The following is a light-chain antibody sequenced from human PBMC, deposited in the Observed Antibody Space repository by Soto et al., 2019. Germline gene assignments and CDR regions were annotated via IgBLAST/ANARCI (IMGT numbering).Light chain of an antibody. CDR1: QGVTSSY. Sequence: EIVLTQSPGTLSLSPGERATLSCRASQGVTSSYLAWYQHKSGQAPRLLIFTASTRATGVPDRFSGSGSGTNFTRTISRLEPEDFAVYYWQQYATSPYTFGQGTKLEIK. J-gene: IGKJ2*01. V-gene: IGKV3-20*01. CDR2: TAS. CDR3: QQYATSPYT.